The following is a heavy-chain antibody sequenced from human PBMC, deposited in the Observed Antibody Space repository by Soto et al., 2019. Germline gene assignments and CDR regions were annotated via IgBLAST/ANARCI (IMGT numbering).Heavy chain of an antibody. CDR1: GFTFSSYA. D-gene: IGHD3-22*01. J-gene: IGHJ6*02. CDR3: AKDHDYYDSSGYQTEYYYGMDV. V-gene: IGHV3-23*01. Sequence: PGGSLRLSCAASGFTFSSYAMSWVRQAPGKGLEWVSAISGSGGSTYYADSVKGRFTISRDNSKNTLYLQMNSLRAEDTAVYYCAKDHDYYDSSGYQTEYYYGMDVCGQGTTVTVSS. CDR2: ISGSGGST.